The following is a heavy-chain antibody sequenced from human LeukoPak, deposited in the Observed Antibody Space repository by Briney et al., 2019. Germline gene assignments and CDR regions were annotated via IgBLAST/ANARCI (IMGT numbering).Heavy chain of an antibody. J-gene: IGHJ4*02. CDR3: ARDLMGWDLHYFDY. D-gene: IGHD1-26*01. V-gene: IGHV3-74*01. Sequence: GSLRLSCAASGFTFSSYWMHWVRQAPGKGLVWVSRINSDGSSTSYADSVKGRFTISRDNAKNSLYLQMHSLRAEDTAVYYCARDLMGWDLHYFDYWGQGTLVTVSS. CDR1: GFTFSSYW. CDR2: INSDGSST.